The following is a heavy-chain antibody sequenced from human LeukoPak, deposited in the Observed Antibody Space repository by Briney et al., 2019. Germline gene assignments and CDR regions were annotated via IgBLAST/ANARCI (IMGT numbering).Heavy chain of an antibody. CDR2: ITGSGGST. CDR1: GFTFSSHS. D-gene: IGHD3-10*01. CDR3: AKRGLGYFFDY. Sequence: PGGSLRLSCAASGFTFSSHSMSWVRQAPVKGLEWVSAITGSGGSTYYADSVKGRFTISRDNSKNTLYLQMNSLRAEDTAVYYCAKRGLGYFFDYWGQGTLVTVSS. J-gene: IGHJ4*02. V-gene: IGHV3-23*01.